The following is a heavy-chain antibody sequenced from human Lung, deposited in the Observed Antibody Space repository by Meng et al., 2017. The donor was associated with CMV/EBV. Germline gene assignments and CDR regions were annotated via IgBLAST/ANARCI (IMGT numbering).Heavy chain of an antibody. V-gene: IGHV3-30*02. CDR1: GFTFSSYG. Sequence: GGSXRLXCAASGFTFSSYGMHWVRQAPGKGLEWVAFIRYDGSNKYYADSVKGRFTISRDNSKNTLYLQMNSLRAEDTAVYYCAKDQRIIRHCSSTSCYTWFDPWXQGTLVT. D-gene: IGHD2-2*02. CDR2: IRYDGSNK. J-gene: IGHJ5*02. CDR3: AKDQRIIRHCSSTSCYTWFDP.